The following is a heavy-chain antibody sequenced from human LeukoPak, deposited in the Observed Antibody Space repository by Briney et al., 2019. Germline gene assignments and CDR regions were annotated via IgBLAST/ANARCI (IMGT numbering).Heavy chain of an antibody. J-gene: IGHJ6*02. CDR1: GFTFTSYV. D-gene: IGHD6-13*01. CDR3: ALCSRNYYYGMDV. CDR2: VVGTGVNT. V-gene: IGHV3-23*01. Sequence: PGGSLRLSCAASGFTFTSYVITRVRQAPGKGLQWVSSVVGTGVNTYYADSVKGRFTVSRDNSKNTVFLQMNSLRAEDTAVYYCALCSRNYYYGMDVWGQGTTVTVSS.